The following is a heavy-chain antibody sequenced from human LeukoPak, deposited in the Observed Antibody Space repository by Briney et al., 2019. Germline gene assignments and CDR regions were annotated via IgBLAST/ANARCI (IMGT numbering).Heavy chain of an antibody. J-gene: IGHJ4*02. D-gene: IGHD6-13*01. CDR3: SRESYTEADW. CDR1: GFTFSRYA. Sequence: GGSLRLSCAASGFTFSRYAMNWVRQAPGKGLEWISYISASSSTIYYADSVKGRFTSSRDNAKNSLYLQMNSLRAEDTAVYYCSRESYTEADWWGQGTLVTVSS. V-gene: IGHV3-48*01. CDR2: ISASSSTI.